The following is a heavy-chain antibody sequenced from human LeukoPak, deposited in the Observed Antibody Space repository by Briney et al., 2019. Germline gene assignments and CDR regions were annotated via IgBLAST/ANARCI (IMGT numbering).Heavy chain of an antibody. V-gene: IGHV3-33*08. J-gene: IGHJ4*02. D-gene: IGHD3-22*01. CDR3: ARETAPYSYYYDSSGIDY. CDR1: GFTFSSYG. Sequence: GGSLRLSCAASGFTFSSYGMHWVRQAPGKGLEWVAVIWYDGSNKYYADSVKGRFTISRDNSKNTLYLQMNSLRAEDTAVYYCARETAPYSYYYDSSGIDYWGQGTLVTVSS. CDR2: IWYDGSNK.